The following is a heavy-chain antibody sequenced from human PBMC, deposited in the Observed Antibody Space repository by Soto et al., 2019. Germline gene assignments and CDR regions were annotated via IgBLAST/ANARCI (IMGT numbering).Heavy chain of an antibody. Sequence: SLRLSCAASGFTFSSYAMSWVRQAPGKGLEWVSAISGSGGSTYYADSVKGRFTISRDNSKNTLYLQMNSLRAEDTAVYYCAKDAADYDYIWGSYRWRYWGQGTLVTVSS. CDR2: ISGSGGST. D-gene: IGHD3-16*02. CDR3: AKDAADYDYIWGSYRWRY. J-gene: IGHJ4*02. CDR1: GFTFSSYA. V-gene: IGHV3-23*01.